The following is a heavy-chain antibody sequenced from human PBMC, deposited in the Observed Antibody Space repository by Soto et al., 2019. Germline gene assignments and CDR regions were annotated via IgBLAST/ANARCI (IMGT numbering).Heavy chain of an antibody. D-gene: IGHD2-21*02. CDR3: ARFYCGGDCYLPYYYYYGMDV. V-gene: IGHV4-34*01. J-gene: IGHJ6*02. CDR2: INHSGST. Sequence: PSETLSLTCAVYGGSFSCYYWSWIRQPPGKGLEWIGEINHSGSTNYNPSLKSRVTISVDTSKNQFSLKLSSVTAADTAVYYCARFYCGGDCYLPYYYYYGMDVWGQGTTVTVSS. CDR1: GGSFSCYY.